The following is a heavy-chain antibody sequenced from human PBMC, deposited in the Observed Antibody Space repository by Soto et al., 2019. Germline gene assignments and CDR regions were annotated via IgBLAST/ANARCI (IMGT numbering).Heavy chain of an antibody. D-gene: IGHD2-15*01. CDR1: GGSISSGGYY. Sequence: QVQLQESGPGLVKPSQTLSLTCTDSGGSISSGGYYWSWIRQHPGKGLEWIGYIYYSGSTYYNPSLKSRVTISVDTSKNQFPLKLSSVTAADTAVYYCARGSVVAATLSVYWGQGTLVSVSS. V-gene: IGHV4-31*03. CDR2: IYYSGST. J-gene: IGHJ4*02. CDR3: ARGSVVAATLSVY.